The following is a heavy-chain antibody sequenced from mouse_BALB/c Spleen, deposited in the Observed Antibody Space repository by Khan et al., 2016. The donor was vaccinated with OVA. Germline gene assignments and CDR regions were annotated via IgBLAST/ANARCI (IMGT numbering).Heavy chain of an antibody. CDR1: GYSFTLYY. Sequence: EVQLQESGPDLVKPGASVKISCKASGYSFTLYYMTWVKQSHGKSLEWLGRVNPNTGGSDYNQEFKGKAILTVDKSSNTAYMELHSLTSEDSAVYYGGRGYDLFAYGGQGTLVTVAA. D-gene: IGHD2-14*01. V-gene: IGHV1-26*01. J-gene: IGHJ3*01. CDR2: VNPNTGGS. CDR3: GRGYDLFAY.